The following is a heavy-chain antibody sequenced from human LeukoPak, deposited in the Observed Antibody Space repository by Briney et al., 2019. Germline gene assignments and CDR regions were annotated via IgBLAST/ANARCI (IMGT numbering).Heavy chain of an antibody. V-gene: IGHV1-18*01. CDR3: GRDPNDTAVDYYYLYRDL. CDR1: GYTFANYG. Sequence: ASVKVSCKASGYTFANYGVSWVRQAPGQGLEWMGWISAYNGNTNYAQKFQGRVTLTTDTSTSTACMELRSLRADYTAIYYWGRDPNDTAVDYYYLYRDLWAKGPTVTVPS. J-gene: IGHJ6*03. CDR2: ISAYNGNT. D-gene: IGHD6-19*01.